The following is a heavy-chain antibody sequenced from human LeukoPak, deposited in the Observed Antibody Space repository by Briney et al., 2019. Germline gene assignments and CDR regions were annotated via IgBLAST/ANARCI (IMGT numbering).Heavy chain of an antibody. Sequence: SETLSLTCTVTGGSISSYYWSWIRQLPGKGLEWIGYIYYTGSTNYNPSLKSRVTISVDTSKNQFSLKLSSVTAADTAVYYCARQQLSQLYYFDNWGQGTLVTVSS. CDR2: IYYTGST. CDR1: GGSISSYY. V-gene: IGHV4-59*01. CDR3: ARQQLSQLYYFDN. J-gene: IGHJ4*02. D-gene: IGHD6-13*01.